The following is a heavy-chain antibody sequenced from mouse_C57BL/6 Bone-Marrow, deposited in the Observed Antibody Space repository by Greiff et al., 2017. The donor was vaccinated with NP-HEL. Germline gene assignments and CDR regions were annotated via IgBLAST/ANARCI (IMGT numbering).Heavy chain of an antibody. D-gene: IGHD2-3*01. V-gene: IGHV5-6*01. J-gene: IGHJ3*01. CDR1: GFPFSSYG. CDR2: ISSGGSYT. CDR3: ARQDGYYVRVFFAY. Sequence: EVQGVESGGALVKPGGSLQLSCAASGFPFSSYGLSWFRQTPYKRLEWVATISSGGSYTYYPARVKGRFTISRDNAKNTLYLQMSSLKSEDTAMYYCARQDGYYVRVFFAYWGQGTLVTVSA.